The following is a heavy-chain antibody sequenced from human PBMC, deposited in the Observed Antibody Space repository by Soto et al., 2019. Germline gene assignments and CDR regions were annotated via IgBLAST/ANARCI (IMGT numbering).Heavy chain of an antibody. V-gene: IGHV4-39*01. CDR3: AEGDDLYCSGGSCSYFDY. CDR2: IYYSGST. D-gene: IGHD2-15*01. CDR1: GGSISSSSYY. J-gene: IGHJ4*02. Sequence: SETLSLTCTVSGGSISSSSYYWGWIRQPPGKGLEWIGSIYYSGSTYYNPSLKSRVTISVDTSKNQFSLKLSSVTAADTAVYYCAEGDDLYCSGGSCSYFDYWGQGTLVTVSS.